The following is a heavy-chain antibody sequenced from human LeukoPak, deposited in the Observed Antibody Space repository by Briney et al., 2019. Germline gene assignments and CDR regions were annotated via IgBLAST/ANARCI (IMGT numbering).Heavy chain of an antibody. J-gene: IGHJ4*02. CDR3: ASGTYRLGDY. V-gene: IGHV3-23*01. D-gene: IGHD3-10*01. CDR1: GLSFSTYA. Sequence: GGSLRLSCAASGLSFSTYAMSWVRQAPGKGPEWVAGISGSGVDTHYAGSVNGRFRISRDNSANTLYLQMNSLREEDTALYYCASGTYRLGDYWGQGTQVAVSP. CDR2: ISGSGVDT.